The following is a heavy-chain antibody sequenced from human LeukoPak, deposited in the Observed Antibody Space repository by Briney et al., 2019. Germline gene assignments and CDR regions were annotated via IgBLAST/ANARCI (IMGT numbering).Heavy chain of an antibody. J-gene: IGHJ6*03. D-gene: IGHD6-6*01. V-gene: IGHV3-30*03. Sequence: GGSLRLSCAASGFTFSSYGMHWVRQAPGKGLEWVAVISYDGTNKYYADSVKGRFTIARDNSKNTLYLQMNSLRAEDTAVYYCASCITTRRNYYYYMDFWGKGTTVTVSS. CDR2: ISYDGTNK. CDR1: GFTFSSYG. CDR3: ASCITTRRNYYYYMDF.